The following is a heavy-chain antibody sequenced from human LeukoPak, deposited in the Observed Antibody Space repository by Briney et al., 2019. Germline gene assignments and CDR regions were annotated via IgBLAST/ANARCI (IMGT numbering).Heavy chain of an antibody. J-gene: IGHJ6*03. Sequence: PGVSLRLSCAASGFTVRSHYKSWLPHAPGRALEWVSFFYSCCSTYYADSVKGRFTISRDNSKNTLYLQMNSLRAEDTAVYYCAAHPPSYYDFWGNYYYYYMDVWGKGTTVTVSS. D-gene: IGHD3-3*01. V-gene: IGHV3-53*01. CDR3: AAHPPSYYDFWGNYYYYYMDV. CDR1: GFTVRSHY. CDR2: FYSCCST.